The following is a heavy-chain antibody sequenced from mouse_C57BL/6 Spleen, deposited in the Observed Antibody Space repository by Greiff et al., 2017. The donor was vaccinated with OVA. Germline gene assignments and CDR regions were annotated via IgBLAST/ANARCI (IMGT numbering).Heavy chain of an antibody. CDR1: GYTFTSYW. D-gene: IGHD1-1*01. CDR2: IDPSDSYT. Sequence: QVQLQQSGAELVMPGASVKLSCKASGYTFTSYWMHWVKQRPGQGLEWIGEIDPSDSYTNYNQKFKGKSTLTVDKSSSTAYMQLSSLTSEDSAVYYCARSDTTVVENAMDYWGQGTSVTVSS. V-gene: IGHV1-69*01. J-gene: IGHJ4*01. CDR3: ARSDTTVVENAMDY.